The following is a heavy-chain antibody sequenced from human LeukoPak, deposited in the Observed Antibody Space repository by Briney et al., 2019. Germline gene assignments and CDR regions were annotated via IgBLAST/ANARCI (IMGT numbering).Heavy chain of an antibody. D-gene: IGHD3-10*01. Sequence: GGSLRLSCAASGFTFSSYGMHWVRQAPGKGLEWVAVISYDGSNKYYADSVKGRLTISRDNSKNTLYLQMNSLRAEDTAVYYCARTYRSLDFAGFAYYFDYWGQGTLVTVSS. J-gene: IGHJ4*02. CDR1: GFTFSSYG. CDR2: ISYDGSNK. V-gene: IGHV3-30*03. CDR3: ARTYRSLDFAGFAYYFDY.